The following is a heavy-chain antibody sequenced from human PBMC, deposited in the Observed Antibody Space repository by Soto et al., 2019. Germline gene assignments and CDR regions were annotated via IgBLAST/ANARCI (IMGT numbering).Heavy chain of an antibody. CDR3: ARSSGSYHFYYYYYGMDV. V-gene: IGHV3-30-3*01. J-gene: IGHJ6*02. Sequence: QVQLVESGGGVVQPGRSRRLSCAASGFTFSSYAMHWVRQAPGKGLEWVAVISYDGSNKYYADSVKGRFTISRDNSKNTLYLQMNSLRAEDTAVYYCARSSGSYHFYYYYYGMDVWGQGTTVTVSS. CDR1: GFTFSSYA. CDR2: ISYDGSNK. D-gene: IGHD3-10*01.